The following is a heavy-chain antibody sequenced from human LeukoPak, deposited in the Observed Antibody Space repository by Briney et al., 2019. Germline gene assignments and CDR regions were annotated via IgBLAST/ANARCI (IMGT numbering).Heavy chain of an antibody. Sequence: GASVKVSCKASGYTFPANYMHWVRQAPGQGLEWMGWINPNRGGSNCAQKFQGRVTMTRETSISTAYMELSRLSSDDTAVYYCARVQVSDDNWGFFDYWGQGTLVTVSS. CDR1: GYTFPANY. V-gene: IGHV1-2*02. CDR3: ARVQVSDDNWGFFDY. J-gene: IGHJ4*02. D-gene: IGHD1-1*01. CDR2: INPNRGGS.